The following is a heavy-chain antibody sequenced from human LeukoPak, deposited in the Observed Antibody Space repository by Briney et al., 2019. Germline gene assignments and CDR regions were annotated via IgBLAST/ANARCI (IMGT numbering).Heavy chain of an antibody. Sequence: SGGSLRLYCAASGLTGTNAWMNWVRQAPGKGLEWVGRIASKTDGGTTDYAAPVKGRFTISRDDSKNTLFLQMNSLKTEDTAVYYCTTGIRGDCGQGTLVTVSS. CDR3: TTGIRGD. CDR1: GLTGTNAW. CDR2: IASKTDGGTT. J-gene: IGHJ4*02. V-gene: IGHV3-15*04.